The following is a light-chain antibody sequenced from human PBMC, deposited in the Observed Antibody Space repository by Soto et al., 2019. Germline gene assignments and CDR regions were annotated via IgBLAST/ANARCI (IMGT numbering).Light chain of an antibody. CDR1: QSVSSSY. J-gene: IGKJ1*01. Sequence: PGERATLSCRASQSVSSSYLAWYQQKPGQAPRLLIYGASSRATGIPDRFSGSGSGTDFTLTISRLEPEDFAVYYCQTYGSSPPWTFGQGTKVEIK. CDR3: QTYGSSPPWT. V-gene: IGKV3-20*01. CDR2: GAS.